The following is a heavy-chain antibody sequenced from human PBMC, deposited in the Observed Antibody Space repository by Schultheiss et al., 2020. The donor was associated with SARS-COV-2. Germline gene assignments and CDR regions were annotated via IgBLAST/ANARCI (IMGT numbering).Heavy chain of an antibody. D-gene: IGHD3-3*01. V-gene: IGHV3-11*01. J-gene: IGHJ4*02. CDR3: AKPVTIFGVVID. Sequence: LSLTCTVSGGSISSSDYYWGWIRQPPGKGLEWVSYISSSSSTIYYADSVKGRFTISRENAKNSLYLQMNSLRAEDTAVYYCAKPVTIFGVVIDWGQGTLVTVSS. CDR1: GGSISSSDYY. CDR2: ISSSSSTI.